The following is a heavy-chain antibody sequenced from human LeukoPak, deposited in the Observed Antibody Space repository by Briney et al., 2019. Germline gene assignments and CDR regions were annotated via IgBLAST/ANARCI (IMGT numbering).Heavy chain of an antibody. CDR2: ISSSSSYI. CDR1: GFTFSSYS. CDR3: ARDRSTYYFDY. Sequence: GGSLRLSCAASGFTFSSYSMNWVRQAPGKGLEWVSSISSSSSYIYYAGSVKGRFTISRDNAKNSLYLQMNSLRAEGTAVYYCARDRSTYYFDYWGQGTLVTVSS. J-gene: IGHJ4*02. V-gene: IGHV3-21*01.